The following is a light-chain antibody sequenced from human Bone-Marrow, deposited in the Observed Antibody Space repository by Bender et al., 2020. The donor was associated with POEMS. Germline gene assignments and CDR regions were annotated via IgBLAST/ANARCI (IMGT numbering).Light chain of an antibody. CDR1: GNDIGSFNL. V-gene: IGLV2-23*02. CDR2: EVN. CDR3: CSYTLSSTWV. Sequence: QSALTQPASVSGSPGQSITIFCTGTGNDIGSFNLVSWYQQYPGAAPKLIISEVNRRPSEISSRFSASKSGNTASLTISGLQAEDEADYYCCSYTLSSTWVFGGGTKLTVL. J-gene: IGLJ3*02.